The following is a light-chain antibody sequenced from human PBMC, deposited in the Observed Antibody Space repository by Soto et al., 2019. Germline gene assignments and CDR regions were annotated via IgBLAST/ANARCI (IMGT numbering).Light chain of an antibody. V-gene: IGLV2-14*03. CDR2: DVS. J-gene: IGLJ1*01. CDR3: TSYTSSSAPFFV. Sequence: QSALTQPASVSGSPGESITISCTGTSSDVGAYDYVSWYQQHPGKAPKFMIYDVSDRPSGVSNRFSGSKSGNTASLTISGLQAEDEADYYCTSYTSSSAPFFVFATGTKVTV. CDR1: SSDVGAYDY.